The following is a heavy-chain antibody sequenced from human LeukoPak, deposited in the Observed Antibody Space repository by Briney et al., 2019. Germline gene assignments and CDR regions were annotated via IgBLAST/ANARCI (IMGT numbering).Heavy chain of an antibody. D-gene: IGHD1-26*01. J-gene: IGHJ4*02. CDR1: GFTFRSYA. Sequence: GSLRLSCAASGFTFRSYAMSWVRQAPGKGLEWVSGITGGGGSSYYADSVKGRFTISRDNSKNTLFLQKNSLTAEDTAVYYCAKDGATGDYFDYWGQGTLVTVSS. CDR2: ITGGGGSS. CDR3: AKDGATGDYFDY. V-gene: IGHV3-23*01.